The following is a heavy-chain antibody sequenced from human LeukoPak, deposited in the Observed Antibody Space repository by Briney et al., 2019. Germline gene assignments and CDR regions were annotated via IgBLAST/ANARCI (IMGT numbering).Heavy chain of an antibody. CDR2: FDYSGST. J-gene: IGHJ4*02. V-gene: IGHV4-39*01. CDR1: GFTFSSYSMN. CDR3: ARLVVSSWYHEVLLGRDY. Sequence: GSLRLSCAASGFTFSSYSMNWVRQAPGKGLEWVGSFDYSGSTYYKPSLKSRVTISVDTSKNQFSLKLSSVTAADTAVYYCARLVVSSWYHEVLLGRDYWGQGTLVTVSS. D-gene: IGHD6-13*01.